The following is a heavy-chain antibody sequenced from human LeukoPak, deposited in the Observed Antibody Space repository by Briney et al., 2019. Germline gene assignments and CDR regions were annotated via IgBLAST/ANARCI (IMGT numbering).Heavy chain of an antibody. CDR1: GFTFDDYG. CDR2: INWNGGST. D-gene: IGHD1-26*01. Sequence: EGSLRLSCAASGFTFDDYGMSWVRQAPGKGLEWVSGINWNGGSTGYADSVKGRFTISRDNAKNSLYLQMNSLRAEDTALYYCARDGVVGATTRPVGAFDIWGQGTMVTVSS. J-gene: IGHJ3*02. CDR3: ARDGVVGATTRPVGAFDI. V-gene: IGHV3-20*04.